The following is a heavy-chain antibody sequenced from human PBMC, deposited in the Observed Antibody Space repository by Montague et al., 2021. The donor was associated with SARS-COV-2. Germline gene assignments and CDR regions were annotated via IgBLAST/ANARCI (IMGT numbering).Heavy chain of an antibody. CDR3: AKRDGCNPRNWSFDY. CDR2: LYKDDRTT. CDR1: GFIFRNYA. Sequence: SLRLSCAASGFIFRNYAMSWVRQAPGKGLEWIPVLYKDDRTTEYAGSVKGRFTISRDNSKNTLYLQMNSLRAEDTALYYCAKRDGCNPRNWSFDYWGQGTLVTVSS. D-gene: IGHD5-24*01. V-gene: IGHV3-23*03. J-gene: IGHJ4*02.